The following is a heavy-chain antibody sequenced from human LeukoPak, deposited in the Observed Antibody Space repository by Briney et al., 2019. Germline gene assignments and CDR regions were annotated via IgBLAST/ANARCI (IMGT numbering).Heavy chain of an antibody. J-gene: IGHJ4*02. CDR2: IYPGDSDT. V-gene: IGHV5-51*01. CDR1: WSSFTSYL. D-gene: IGHD2-2*01. CDR3: ATGRSSAAMDTSDY. Sequence: PGESLKISCKGSWSSFTSYLIGWGRQTPGKGVGWRWIIYPGDSDTRYSPSFQGQVTISADKSISTAYLQWSSLKASDPAMYYCATGRSSAAMDTSDYWGQGTLVTVSS.